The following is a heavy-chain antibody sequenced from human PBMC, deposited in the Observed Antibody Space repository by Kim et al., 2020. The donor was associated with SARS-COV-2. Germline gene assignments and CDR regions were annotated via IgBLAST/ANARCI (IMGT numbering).Heavy chain of an antibody. V-gene: IGHV4-31*03. Sequence: SETLSLTCTVSGGSISSGGYYWSWIRQHPGKGLEWIGYIYYSGSTYYNPSLKSRVTISVDTSKNQFSLKLSSVTAADTAVYYCARVSVQDGVPNVWGQGTTVTVSS. CDR3: ARVSVQDGVPNV. D-gene: IGHD1-1*01. CDR1: GGSISSGGYY. CDR2: IYYSGST. J-gene: IGHJ6*02.